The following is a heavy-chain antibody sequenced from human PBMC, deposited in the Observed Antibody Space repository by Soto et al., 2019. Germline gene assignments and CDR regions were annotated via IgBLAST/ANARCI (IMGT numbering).Heavy chain of an antibody. V-gene: IGHV3-20*01. Sequence: GGSLRLSCAASGFTFSSDWMHWVRQAPGKGLVWVSRINWNGDTTGHADSVKGRFTISRDNAKNSLYLQMNSLRAEDTAVYHCARRQGNTHFDYWGQGTLVTVSS. CDR1: GFTFSSDW. CDR2: INWNGDTT. CDR3: ARRQGNTHFDY. J-gene: IGHJ4*02. D-gene: IGHD4-4*01.